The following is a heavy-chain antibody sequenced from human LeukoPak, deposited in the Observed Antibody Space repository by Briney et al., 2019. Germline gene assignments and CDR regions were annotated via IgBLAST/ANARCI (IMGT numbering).Heavy chain of an antibody. CDR2: MSPNSGDT. Sequence: ASVKVSCKASGYTFTSYDYNWVRQATGQRPEWMGWMSPNSGDTGYAQKFQDRVTMTRNTSISTAYMELSSLRSDDTAVYYCARGPPNWGYDYWGPGTLVTVSS. J-gene: IGHJ4*02. D-gene: IGHD7-27*01. CDR3: ARGPPNWGYDY. CDR1: GYTFTSYD. V-gene: IGHV1-8*01.